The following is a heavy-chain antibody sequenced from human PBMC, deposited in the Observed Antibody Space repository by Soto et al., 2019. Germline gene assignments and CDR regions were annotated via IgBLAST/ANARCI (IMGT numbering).Heavy chain of an antibody. CDR3: ARAKQGATVVTPYYYYGMDV. V-gene: IGHV1-69*13. CDR2: IIPIFGTA. D-gene: IGHD4-17*01. CDR1: GGTFSSYA. J-gene: IGHJ6*02. Sequence: ASVKVSCKASGGTFSSYAISWVRQAPGQGLEWMGGIIPIFGTANYAQKFQGRVTITADESTSTAYMELSSLRSEDTAVYYCARAKQGATVVTPYYYYGMDVWGQGTTVTVSS.